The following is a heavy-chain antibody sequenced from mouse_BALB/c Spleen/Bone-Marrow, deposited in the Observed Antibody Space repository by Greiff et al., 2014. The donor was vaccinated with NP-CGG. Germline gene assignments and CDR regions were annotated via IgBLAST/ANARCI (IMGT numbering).Heavy chain of an antibody. D-gene: IGHD3-3*01. CDR3: ARWGWDFATGY. CDR1: GYTFTEYS. V-gene: IGHV1-18*01. J-gene: IGHJ4*01. Sequence: DVQLQESGPELVKPGASVKISCKTSGYTFTEYSMHWVKQSHGKSLEWIGGINPNNGVTSYNQKFKDKAALTVDKSSNTAYMELRSLTSEDSAVYLCARWGWDFATGYWGQGTSVTVSS. CDR2: INPNNGVT.